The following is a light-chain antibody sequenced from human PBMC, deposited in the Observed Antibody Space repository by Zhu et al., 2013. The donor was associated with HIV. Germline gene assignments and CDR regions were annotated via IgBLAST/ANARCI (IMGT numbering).Light chain of an antibody. J-gene: IGLJ2*01. CDR3: SSYTSTATLL. CDR2: DVT. V-gene: IGLV2-14*02. Sequence: HSALTQPASVSGSPGQSITMSCTGTTSDVGSYDLVSWYQHHPGKAPKLMIYDVTNRPSGVSDRFSGSKSGNLASLTISGLQTEDEADYYCSSYTSTATLLFGGGTKLTVL. CDR1: TSDVGSYDL.